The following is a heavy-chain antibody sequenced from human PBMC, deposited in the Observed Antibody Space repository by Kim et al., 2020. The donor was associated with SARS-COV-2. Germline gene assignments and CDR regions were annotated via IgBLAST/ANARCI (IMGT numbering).Heavy chain of an antibody. CDR1: GYTFTSYA. D-gene: IGHD3-10*01. CDR2: INAGNGNT. Sequence: ASVKVSCKASGYTFTSYAMHWVRQAPGQRLEWMGWINAGNGNTKYSQKFQGRVTITRDTSASTAYMELSSLRSEDTAVYYCARDSSAARMWYAMVRGYYGMYVCGPGATVTVSS. J-gene: IGHJ6*02. CDR3: ARDSSAARMWYAMVRGYYGMYV. V-gene: IGHV1-3*01.